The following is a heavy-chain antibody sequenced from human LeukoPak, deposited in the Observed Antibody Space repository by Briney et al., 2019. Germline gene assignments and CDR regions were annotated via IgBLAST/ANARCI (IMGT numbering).Heavy chain of an antibody. Sequence: SVKVSCKVSGGTFSSYAISWVRQAPGQGLEWMGGIVPIFGTANYAQKFQGRVTITADESTSTAYMELSSLRSEDTAVYYCARGRTYYYYYGVDVWGQGTTVTVSS. V-gene: IGHV1-69*13. J-gene: IGHJ6*02. CDR3: ARGRTYYYYYGVDV. CDR2: IVPIFGTA. CDR1: GGTFSSYA.